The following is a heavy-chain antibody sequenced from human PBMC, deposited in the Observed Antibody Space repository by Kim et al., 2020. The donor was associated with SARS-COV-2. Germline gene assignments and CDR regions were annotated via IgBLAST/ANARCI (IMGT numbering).Heavy chain of an antibody. CDR2: TYYRSKWYN. V-gene: IGHV6-1*01. Sequence: SQTLSLTCAISGDSVSSNSAAWNWIRQSPSRGLEWLGRTYYRSKWYNDYAVSVKSRITINPDTSKNQFSLQLNSVTPEDTAVYYCARDHGLVPAAILSGGTYYYYYYGMDVWGQGTTVTVSS. CDR1: GDSVSSNSAA. D-gene: IGHD2-2*02. J-gene: IGHJ6*02. CDR3: ARDHGLVPAAILSGGTYYYYYYGMDV.